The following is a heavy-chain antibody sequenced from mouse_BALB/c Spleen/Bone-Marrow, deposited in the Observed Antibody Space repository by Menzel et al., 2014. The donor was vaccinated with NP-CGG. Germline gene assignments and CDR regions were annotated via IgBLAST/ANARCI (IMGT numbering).Heavy chain of an antibody. V-gene: IGHV3-2*02. Sequence: EVQLQQSGPGLVKPAQSLSLTCTVTGFSITSDFAWNWIRQFPGNKLEWMGYITYSGSTNYNPSLKSRISITRDTSKNQFFLQLNSVTTGDTATYYCARRGVRSFDDWGAGTTVTVSS. J-gene: IGHJ1*01. CDR2: ITYSGST. CDR3: ARRGVRSFDD. CDR1: GFSITSDFA.